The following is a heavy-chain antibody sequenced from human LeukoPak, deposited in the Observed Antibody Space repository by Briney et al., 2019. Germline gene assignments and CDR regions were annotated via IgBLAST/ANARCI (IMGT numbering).Heavy chain of an antibody. CDR2: IYPGDSDT. CDR3: ARRAYCGGDCYVDH. D-gene: IGHD2-21*02. J-gene: IGHJ4*02. Sequence: GESLKISCKGSGYSFPNYWIAWVRQMPGKGLEWMGMIYPGDSDTRYSPSFQGQVTISADKSISTAYLQWSSLKASDSAMYYCARRAYCGGDCYVDHWGQGTLVTVSS. CDR1: GYSFPNYW. V-gene: IGHV5-51*01.